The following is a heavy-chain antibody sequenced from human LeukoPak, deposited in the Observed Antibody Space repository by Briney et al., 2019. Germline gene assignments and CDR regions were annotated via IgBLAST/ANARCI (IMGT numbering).Heavy chain of an antibody. CDR2: INHSGST. D-gene: IGHD4-17*01. J-gene: IGHJ5*02. CDR1: GGSFSGYY. CDR3: ARALLRPWFDP. Sequence: ASETLSLTCAVYGGSFSGYYWSWIRQPPGKGLEWIGEINHSGSTNYNPSLKSRVTISVDTSKNQFSLKLSSVTAADTAVYYCARALLRPWFDPWGQGTLVTVSS. V-gene: IGHV4-34*01.